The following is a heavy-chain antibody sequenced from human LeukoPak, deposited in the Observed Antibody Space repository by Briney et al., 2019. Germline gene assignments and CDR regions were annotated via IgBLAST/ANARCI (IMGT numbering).Heavy chain of an antibody. Sequence: SETLSLTCAVYGGSFSGYYWSWIRQPPGKGLEWIGEINHSGSTNYNPSLKSRVTISVDTSKNQFSLKVTSVTAADTAAYYCARRLHYYDYWGQGTLVSVSS. V-gene: IGHV4-34*01. J-gene: IGHJ4*02. CDR3: ARRLHYYDY. CDR2: INHSGST. CDR1: GGSFSGYY. D-gene: IGHD2-21*02.